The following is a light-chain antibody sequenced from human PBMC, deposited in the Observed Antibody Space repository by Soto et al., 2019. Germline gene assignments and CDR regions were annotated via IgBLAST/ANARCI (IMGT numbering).Light chain of an antibody. Sequence: EIVLTQSPATLSVSPGERATLFCRASQSVSSNFSWYQQKPGQAPRILLYGASTRATGIPARFSGSGSGTEFTLTISSLQPEDFAVYYCQQYSSWSCTFGHGTKVEIK. CDR1: QSVSSN. V-gene: IGKV3D-15*01. J-gene: IGKJ1*01. CDR2: GAS. CDR3: QQYSSWSCT.